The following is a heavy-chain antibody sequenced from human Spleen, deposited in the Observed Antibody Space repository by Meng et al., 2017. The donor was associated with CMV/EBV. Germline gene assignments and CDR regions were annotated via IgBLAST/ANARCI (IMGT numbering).Heavy chain of an antibody. Sequence: SETLSLTCTVSGGSISSSSYYWGWIRQPPGKGLEWIGSIYYSGSTYYNPSLKSRVTISVDTSKNQFSLKLSSVTAADTAVYSCARFLSSSLTYYYYYGMDVWGQGTTVTVSS. J-gene: IGHJ6*02. V-gene: IGHV4-39*01. CDR3: ARFLSSSLTYYYYYGMDV. CDR1: GGSISSSSYY. CDR2: IYYSGST. D-gene: IGHD6-6*01.